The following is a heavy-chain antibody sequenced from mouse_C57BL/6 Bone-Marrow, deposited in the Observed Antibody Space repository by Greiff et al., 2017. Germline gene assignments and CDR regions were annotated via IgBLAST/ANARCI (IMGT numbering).Heavy chain of an antibody. CDR1: GFTFSDYG. J-gene: IGHJ3*01. CDR2: LSSDSSSI. Sequence: EVQLVESGGGLVKPGGSLKLSCAASGFTFSDYGMHWVSQAPAKGLEWVAYLSSDSSSIYYADTVKGRFTIARYNATNTLFLQMTSLRSEDTALYYCARTGFAYWCQGTLVTVSA. CDR3: ARTGFAY. V-gene: IGHV5-17*01.